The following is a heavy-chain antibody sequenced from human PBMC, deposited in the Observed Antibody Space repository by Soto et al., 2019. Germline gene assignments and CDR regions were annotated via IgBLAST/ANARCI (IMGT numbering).Heavy chain of an antibody. D-gene: IGHD3-16*01. J-gene: IGHJ6*02. CDR2: IDPTDSYT. V-gene: IGHV5-10-1*01. Sequence: GESLKISCKGSEYNFITDWISWVRQMPGKGLEWMGRIDPTDSYTKYSPSFEGHVTISADKSISTAYLQGSSLKASDSAVYYCARLSRASFALDVWGQGTTVTVSS. CDR3: ARLSRASFALDV. CDR1: EYNFITDW.